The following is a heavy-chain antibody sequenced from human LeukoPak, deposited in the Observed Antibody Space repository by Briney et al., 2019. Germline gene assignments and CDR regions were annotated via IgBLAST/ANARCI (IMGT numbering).Heavy chain of an antibody. V-gene: IGHV3-74*01. D-gene: IGHD4-17*01. J-gene: IGHJ4*02. CDR1: GFTFSSYW. CDR2: ISSDGTST. Sequence: GGSLRLSCAPSGFTFSSYWMHWVRQAPGEGLVWVSRISSDGTSTSYADSVKGRFTISRDNAKNTLYLQMNSLRAEDTAVYYCARVHYGDYVDYWGQGTLVTVSS. CDR3: ARVHYGDYVDY.